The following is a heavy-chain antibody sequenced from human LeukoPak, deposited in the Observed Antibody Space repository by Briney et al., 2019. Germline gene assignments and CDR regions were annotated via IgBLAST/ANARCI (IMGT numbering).Heavy chain of an antibody. CDR2: IDSSGST. CDR3: ARHGGSWTFDI. V-gene: IGHV4-59*01. J-gene: IGHJ3*02. Sequence: PSETLSLTCTVSGGSISTYYWSWIRQPPGKGLEWIGYIDSSGSTNYNPSLKSRLTISLDTSKNQFSLKLRSVTAADTAVYYCARHGGSWTFDIWGRGTMVTVSS. CDR1: GGSISTYY. D-gene: IGHD6-13*01.